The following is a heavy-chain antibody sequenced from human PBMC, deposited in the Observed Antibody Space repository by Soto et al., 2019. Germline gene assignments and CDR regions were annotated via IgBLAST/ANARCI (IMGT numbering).Heavy chain of an antibody. CDR3: ASDYFDAYGAYGCSVY. CDR2: IKQDGSEK. V-gene: IGHV3-7*01. D-gene: IGHD4-17*01. Sequence: GGSLRLSCAASGFTFSSYWMSWVRQAPGKGLEGVANIKQDGSEKYYVDSVKGRFTISRDNAQHPLYPQLNSLTAHDPAVYSCASDYFDAYGAYGCSVYRGQGTSVTVSS. J-gene: IGHJ4*02. CDR1: GFTFSSYW.